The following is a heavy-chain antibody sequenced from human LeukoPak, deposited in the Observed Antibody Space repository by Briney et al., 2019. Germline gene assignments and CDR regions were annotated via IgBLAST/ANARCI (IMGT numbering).Heavy chain of an antibody. V-gene: IGHV1-2*02. CDR3: ARTKYIEKATMFDY. CDR1: GYTFTGYY. D-gene: IGHD5-24*01. CDR2: SNPLSGGT. Sequence: GASVKVSCKASGYTFTGYYIFWTRQAPGQGLEWMGWSNPLSGGTNSAQKFQGRVTMTRDRSIGTAYMELSSLRSDDTAVYYCARTKYIEKATMFDYWGQGTLVTVSS. J-gene: IGHJ4*02.